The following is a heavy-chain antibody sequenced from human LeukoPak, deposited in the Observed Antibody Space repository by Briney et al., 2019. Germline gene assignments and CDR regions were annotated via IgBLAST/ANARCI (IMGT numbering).Heavy chain of an antibody. CDR2: INHSGST. V-gene: IGHV4-34*01. Sequence: SETLSLTCAVYGGSFSGYYWSWIRQPPGKGLEWIGEINHSGSTNYNPSLKSRVTISVDTSKNQFSLKLSSVTAADTAVYYCARAGYSYGYGLGNNNWFDPWGQGTLVTVYS. CDR1: GGSFSGYY. J-gene: IGHJ5*02. CDR3: ARAGYSYGYGLGNNNWFDP. D-gene: IGHD5-18*01.